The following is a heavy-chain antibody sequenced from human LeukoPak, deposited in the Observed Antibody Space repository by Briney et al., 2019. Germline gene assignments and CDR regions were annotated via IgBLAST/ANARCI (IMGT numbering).Heavy chain of an antibody. D-gene: IGHD3-10*01. CDR3: ARDSYGSGSYPNDAFDI. CDR1: GGTFSSYA. J-gene: IGHJ3*02. V-gene: IGHV1-69*13. CDR2: IIPIFGTA. Sequence: ASVKVSCKASGGTFSSYAISRVRQAPGQGLEWMGGIIPIFGTANYAQKFQGRVTITADESTSTAYMELSSLRSEDTAVYYCARDSYGSGSYPNDAFDIWGQGTMVTVSS.